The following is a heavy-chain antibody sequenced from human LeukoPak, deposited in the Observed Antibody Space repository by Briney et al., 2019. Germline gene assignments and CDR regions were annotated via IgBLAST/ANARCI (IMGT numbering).Heavy chain of an antibody. D-gene: IGHD3-22*01. CDR3: ARVGIPYYYDSSGYPLPHFDY. J-gene: IGHJ4*02. CDR1: GGSVSSGSYY. CDR2: IYYSGST. V-gene: IGHV4-61*01. Sequence: SETLSLTCTVSGGSVSSGSYYWSWIRQPPGKGLEWIGYIYYSGSTNYNPSLKSRVTISVDTSKNQFSLKLSSVTAADTAVYYCARVGIPYYYDSSGYPLPHFDYWGQGTLVTVSS.